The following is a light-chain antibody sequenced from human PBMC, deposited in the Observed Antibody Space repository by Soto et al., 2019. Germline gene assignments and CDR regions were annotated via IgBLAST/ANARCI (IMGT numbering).Light chain of an antibody. CDR1: QGIGTW. Sequence: DVQVTQSPSFVSASVGDRVTITCRASQGIGTWLAWYQQKPGKAPSLLIYGATDLQSGVPSRFSGSGLGTHFSLAMFSLQPEDFVTSYCQQTNSFPITFGQGTRLEI. CDR3: QQTNSFPIT. J-gene: IGKJ5*01. V-gene: IGKV1D-12*01. CDR2: GAT.